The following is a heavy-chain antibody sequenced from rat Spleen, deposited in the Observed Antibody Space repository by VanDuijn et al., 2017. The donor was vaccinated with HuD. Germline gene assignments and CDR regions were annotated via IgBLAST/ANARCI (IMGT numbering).Heavy chain of an antibody. V-gene: IGHV2-13*01. D-gene: IGHD1-11*01. Sequence: QVHLKESGPGLVQPSQTLSLTCTVSGFSLSRHGVIWVRQPPGKGLEWMGVIWGKGKTNYKSTLTSRLSISRDTSKSQVFLKMNNLQTEDTATYYCATEGAYYGGYLPFAYWGQGTLVTVSS. CDR1: GFSLSRHG. CDR2: IWGKGKT. CDR3: ATEGAYYGGYLPFAY. J-gene: IGHJ3*01.